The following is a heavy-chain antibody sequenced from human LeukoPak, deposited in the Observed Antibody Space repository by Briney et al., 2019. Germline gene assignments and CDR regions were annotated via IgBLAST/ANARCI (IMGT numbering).Heavy chain of an antibody. D-gene: IGHD2-15*01. CDR2: IYYRGTT. CDR1: GGSISSAGYC. Sequence: PSQSPSPTLTLSGGSISSAGYCWGWIRHPPGKGLGRTGYIYYRGTTHYNPSLKSRITISVDTSKNQVALKRSSVSAADTAVYYCARDRVVVAAPYYYGMDVWGKGTTVTVSS. J-gene: IGHJ6*04. CDR3: ARDRVVVAAPYYYGMDV. V-gene: IGHV4-31*02.